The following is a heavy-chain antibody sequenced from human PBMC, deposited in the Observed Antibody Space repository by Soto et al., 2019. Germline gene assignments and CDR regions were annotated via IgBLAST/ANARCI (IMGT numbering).Heavy chain of an antibody. V-gene: IGHV3-23*01. D-gene: IGHD6-13*01. Sequence: EGSLRLCYAGSGFTPRSYAMSWVRQAPGKGLEWVSAISGSGGSTYYADSVKGRFTISRDNSKNTLYLQMNSLRAEDTAVYYCAYSSTPFDYWGQGTLVTVSS. CDR3: AYSSTPFDY. CDR1: GFTPRSYA. J-gene: IGHJ4*02. CDR2: ISGSGGST.